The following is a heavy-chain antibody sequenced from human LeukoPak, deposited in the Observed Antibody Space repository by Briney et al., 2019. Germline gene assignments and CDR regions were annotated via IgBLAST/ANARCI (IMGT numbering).Heavy chain of an antibody. V-gene: IGHV4-59*01. D-gene: IGHD6-6*01. CDR3: ARIFSSSWSPYFFDY. Sequence: SETLSLTCTVSGYSITTYYWSWVRQPPGKGLEWIGYIYYTGSTNYNPPLKSRLAMSADASKNQFSLKLNSVTAADTAIYYCARIFSSSWSPYFFDYWGQGALVTVSS. CDR1: GYSITTYY. CDR2: IYYTGST. J-gene: IGHJ4*02.